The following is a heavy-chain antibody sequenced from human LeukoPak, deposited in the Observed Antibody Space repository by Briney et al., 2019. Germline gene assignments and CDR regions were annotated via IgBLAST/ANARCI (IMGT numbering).Heavy chain of an antibody. CDR3: ARVTMVAGASYNWFVV. D-gene: IGHD2-15*01. CDR1: GFTFSNFG. Sequence: GGSLRLPCAASGFTFSNFGMHWVRQAPGKGLEWVAVIWSDGSNKHYADSARGRFTISRDNSKNTLYLQMNSLRAEDTAVYYCARVTMVAGASYNWFVVWGQGTLVTVST. V-gene: IGHV3-33*01. J-gene: IGHJ5*02. CDR2: IWSDGSNK.